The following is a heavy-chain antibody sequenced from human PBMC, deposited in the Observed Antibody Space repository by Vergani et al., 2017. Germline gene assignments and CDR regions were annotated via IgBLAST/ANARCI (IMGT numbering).Heavy chain of an antibody. CDR2: INPNSGGT. J-gene: IGHJ5*02. CDR3: ARGGETIFGVVAYNWFDP. CDR1: GYTFTGYY. V-gene: IGHV1-2*04. D-gene: IGHD3-3*01. Sequence: QVQLVQSGAEVKKPGASVKVSCMASGYTFTGYYMHWVRQAPGQGLEWMGWINPNSGGTNYAQKFQGWVTMTRDTSLSTAYMELSRLRSDDTAVYYCARGGETIFGVVAYNWFDPWGQGTLVTVSS.